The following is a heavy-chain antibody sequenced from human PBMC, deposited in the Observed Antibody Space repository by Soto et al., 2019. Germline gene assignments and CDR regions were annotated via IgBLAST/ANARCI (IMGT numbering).Heavy chain of an antibody. CDR1: GYSFTSYW. CDR2: IDPSDSYT. CDR3: ARHAGYYYGSGSYYNFNYFDY. V-gene: IGHV5-10-1*01. J-gene: IGHJ4*02. Sequence: PGESLKISCKGSGYSFTSYWISWVRQMPGKGLEWMGRIDPSDSYTNYSPSFQGHVTISADKSISTAYLQWSSLKASDTAMYYCARHAGYYYGSGSYYNFNYFDYWGQGTLVTVSS. D-gene: IGHD3-10*01.